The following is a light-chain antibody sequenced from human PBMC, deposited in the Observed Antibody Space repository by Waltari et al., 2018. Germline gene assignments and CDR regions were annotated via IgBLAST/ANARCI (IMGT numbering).Light chain of an antibody. CDR1: QSLLDSEDGNTY. J-gene: IGKJ4*01. CDR2: EVS. V-gene: IGKV2-40*01. Sequence: VMTQTPLSLPVTPGEPASISCRSSQSLLDSEDGNTYLQWYLQKPGQSPQVLIYEVSNRASGVPDRFSGSGSDTDFTLKISRVEADDVGIYYCMQALEFPLTFGGGTKVEI. CDR3: MQALEFPLT.